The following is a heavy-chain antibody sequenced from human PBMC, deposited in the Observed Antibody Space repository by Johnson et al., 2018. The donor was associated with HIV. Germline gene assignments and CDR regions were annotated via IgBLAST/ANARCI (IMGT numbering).Heavy chain of an antibody. Sequence: VQLVESGGGVVQPGRSLRLSCAASGFTFSSYAMHWVRQAPGKGLEWVAVISYDGSNKYYADSVKGRFTISRDNSKNTLYLQMNSLRAEDTAVYYCARRMVVGYHALDFWGQGTVVSVPS. D-gene: IGHD2-21*01. CDR3: ARRMVVGYHALDF. J-gene: IGHJ3*01. CDR1: GFTFSSYA. CDR2: ISYDGSNK. V-gene: IGHV3-30-3*01.